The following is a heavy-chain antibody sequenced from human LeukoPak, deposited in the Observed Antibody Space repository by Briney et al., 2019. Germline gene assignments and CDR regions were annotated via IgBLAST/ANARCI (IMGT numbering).Heavy chain of an antibody. Sequence: PWRSLRLSCAASGFTFSSYGMHRVSQAPGEGLEWVAVISYDGSNKYYVDSVKGRFTISRDSAKNSLYLQMNSLRAEDTAVYYCASLKNSGWGNAFHFWGQGTMVTVSS. CDR2: ISYDGSNK. D-gene: IGHD6-19*01. V-gene: IGHV3-30*03. CDR3: ASLKNSGWGNAFHF. J-gene: IGHJ3*01. CDR1: GFTFSSYG.